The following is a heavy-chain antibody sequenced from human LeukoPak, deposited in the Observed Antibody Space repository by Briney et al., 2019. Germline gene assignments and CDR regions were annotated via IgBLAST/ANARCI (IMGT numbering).Heavy chain of an antibody. CDR2: INPGGDNT. Sequence: EASVKVSCKASGYTFTNYYIHWVRQAPGQGLEWMGLINPGGDNTNYAQKFQGRVTMTEDTSTDTAYMELSSLRSEDTAVYYCATHRVDLDVRGALSGDYWGQGTLVTVSS. CDR1: GYTFTNYY. J-gene: IGHJ4*02. V-gene: IGHV1-46*01. D-gene: IGHD1-26*01. CDR3: ATHRVDLDVRGALSGDY.